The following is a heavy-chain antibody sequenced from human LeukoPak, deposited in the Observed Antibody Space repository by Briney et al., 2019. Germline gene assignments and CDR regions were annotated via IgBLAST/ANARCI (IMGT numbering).Heavy chain of an antibody. J-gene: IGHJ4*02. D-gene: IGHD2-21*02. Sequence: PSETLSLTCTVSGGSISSGGYYWSWIRQHPGKGLEWIGYIYYSGSTYCNPSLKSRVTISVDTSKNQFSLKLSSVTAADTAVYYCAREAYCGGDCYCFDYWGQGTLVTVSS. CDR1: GGSISSGGYY. V-gene: IGHV4-31*03. CDR3: AREAYCGGDCYCFDY. CDR2: IYYSGST.